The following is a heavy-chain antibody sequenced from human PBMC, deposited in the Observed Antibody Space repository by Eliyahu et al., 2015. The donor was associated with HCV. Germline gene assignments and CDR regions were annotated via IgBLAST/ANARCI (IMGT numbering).Heavy chain of an antibody. CDR3: ARHGSQGCTTSCHAIGWFDP. J-gene: IGHJ5*02. Sequence: QVQLQESGPGLVKPSETLSLTCTXXGGXISSYYWXWXRXPPGKGLEWXGYIYYSGXTNYNPSLKSRVTISVDASNNQFSLRLSSVTAADTAVYYCARHGSQGCTTSCHAIGWFDPWGQGTLVTVSS. CDR2: IYYSGXT. CDR1: GGXISSYY. D-gene: IGHD2-2*01. V-gene: IGHV4-59*08.